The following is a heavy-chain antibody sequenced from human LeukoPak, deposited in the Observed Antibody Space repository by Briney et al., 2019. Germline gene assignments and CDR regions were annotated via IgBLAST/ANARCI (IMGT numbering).Heavy chain of an antibody. V-gene: IGHV4-59*08. J-gene: IGHJ6*02. CDR3: ARSRRSTEGLWFGELSLYYYYGMDV. CDR2: IYYSGST. Sequence: SETLSLTCTVSGGSISSYYWSWIRQPPGKGLEWIGYIYYSGSTNYNPSLKSRVTISVDTSKNQFSLKLSSVTAADTAVYYCARSRRSTEGLWFGELSLYYYYGMDVWGQGTTVTVSS. D-gene: IGHD3-10*01. CDR1: GGSISSYY.